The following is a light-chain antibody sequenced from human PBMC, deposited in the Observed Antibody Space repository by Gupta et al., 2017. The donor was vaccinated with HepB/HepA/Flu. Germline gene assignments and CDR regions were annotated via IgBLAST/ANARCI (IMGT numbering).Light chain of an antibody. J-gene: IGLJ1*01. CDR2: EVS. CDR3: YSYEGTDIYV. CDR1: SGDVGGYNS. V-gene: IGLV2-8*01. Sequence: QSPLTQPPSASGSTGPSVTISCTGTSGDVGGYNSVSWYQQYTGKAPKLIISEVSKRPSGVPARFSGSKSGNTASLTVSGRLEAEEADYYCYSYEGTDIYVFGSGTKVTVL.